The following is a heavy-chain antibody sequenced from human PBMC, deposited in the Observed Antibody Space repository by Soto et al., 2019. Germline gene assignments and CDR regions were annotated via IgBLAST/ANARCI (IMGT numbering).Heavy chain of an antibody. J-gene: IGHJ5*02. V-gene: IGHV4-30-4*08. CDR3: ARGRGYSYGLDP. D-gene: IGHD5-18*01. CDR1: GDSISSNNNY. Sequence: SETLSLTCTVSGDSISSNNNYWSWIRQPPGEGLERIGFISYSGTTSYSPSLKSRVAISLDTSKNQFSLSLSSVTATDTAVYYCARGRGYSYGLDPWGQGTLVT. CDR2: ISYSGTT.